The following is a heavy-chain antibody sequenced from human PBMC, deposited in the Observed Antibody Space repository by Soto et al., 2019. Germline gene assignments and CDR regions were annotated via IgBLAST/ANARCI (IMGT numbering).Heavy chain of an antibody. CDR2: ISSSGSTI. Sequence: GGSLRLSCAASGFTFSSYEMNWVRQAPGKGLEWVSYISSSGSTIYYADSVKGRFTISRDNAKNSLYLQMNSLRAEDTAVYYCARVLYSSSWSTGGFDPWGQGTLVTVSS. CDR1: GFTFSSYE. V-gene: IGHV3-48*03. CDR3: ARVLYSSSWSTGGFDP. J-gene: IGHJ5*02. D-gene: IGHD6-13*01.